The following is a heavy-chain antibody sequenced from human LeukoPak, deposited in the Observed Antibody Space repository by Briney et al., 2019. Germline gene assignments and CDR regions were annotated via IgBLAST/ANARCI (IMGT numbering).Heavy chain of an antibody. CDR3: AKEGRLTVAAVVVENYFDY. J-gene: IGHJ4*02. D-gene: IGHD3-22*01. CDR2: IWYDGSNK. CDR1: GFTFSSYG. Sequence: PGESLRLSCAASGFTFSSYGMHWVRQAPGEGREWVAVIWYDGSNKYYADSVKGRFTISRDNSKNTLYLQMNSLRAEDTAEYYCAKEGRLTVAAVVVENYFDYWGQGTPVTVSA. V-gene: IGHV3-33*06.